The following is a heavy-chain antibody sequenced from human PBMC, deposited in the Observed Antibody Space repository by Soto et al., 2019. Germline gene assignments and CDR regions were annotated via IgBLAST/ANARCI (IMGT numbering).Heavy chain of an antibody. CDR2: ISYDGSDK. CDR1: GFTFSDYG. CDR3: AKDSDTCGGRTCYPWYYAMDV. D-gene: IGHD2-15*01. J-gene: IGHJ6*02. V-gene: IGHV3-30*18. Sequence: PGGSLRLSCTASGFTFSDYGMHWVRQAPGKGLEWVALISYDGSDKYYADSVKGRFTISRDNSKNTLYVQMDSLRVEDTAMYHCAKDSDTCGGRTCYPWYYAMDVWGQGTTVTVSS.